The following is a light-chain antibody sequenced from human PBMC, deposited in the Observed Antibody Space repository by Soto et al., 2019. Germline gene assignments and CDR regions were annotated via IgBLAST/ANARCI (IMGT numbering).Light chain of an antibody. V-gene: IGKV3-11*01. CDR3: QQRSNWPPDIT. CDR1: RSINNY. J-gene: IGKJ2*01. CDR2: DAS. Sequence: EIVLTQSPATLSLSPGERATLSCRASRSINNYLAWYQQRPGQAPRLLFYDASNRATGFPARFNGSGSGTDFTLTITALEASDFAVYNLQQRSNWPPDITFGQGTKLEIK.